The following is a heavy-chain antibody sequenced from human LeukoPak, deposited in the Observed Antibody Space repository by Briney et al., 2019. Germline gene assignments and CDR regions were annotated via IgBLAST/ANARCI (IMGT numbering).Heavy chain of an antibody. CDR2: ISSTSKYI. J-gene: IGHJ4*02. D-gene: IGHD5-18*01. CDR1: GFTFSSYS. Sequence: GGSLRLTCAASGFTFSSYSMNWVRQPPGKGLEWVSSISSTSKYIYYADSVKGRFTISRDNAKNSLFLQMNNLRVDDSAVYYCAREYTAMAYDYWGQGNLVTVSS. CDR3: AREYTAMAYDY. V-gene: IGHV3-21*01.